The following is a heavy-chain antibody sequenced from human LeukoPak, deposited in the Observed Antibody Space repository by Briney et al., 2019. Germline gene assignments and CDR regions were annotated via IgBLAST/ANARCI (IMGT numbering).Heavy chain of an antibody. CDR3: ARDRRGFGDIVVVPAAQQDYYYYGMDV. D-gene: IGHD2-2*01. CDR2: IRTDGDT. CDR1: GFAFSSYD. Sequence: GGSLRLSCAATGFAFSSYDMHWVRQATGKGLERVSAIRTDGDTYYPGCVKGRFTISRENAKKSLYLQMNSLRAGDTAVYYCARDRRGFGDIVVVPAAQQDYYYYGMDVWGQGTTVTVSS. J-gene: IGHJ6*02. V-gene: IGHV3-13*01.